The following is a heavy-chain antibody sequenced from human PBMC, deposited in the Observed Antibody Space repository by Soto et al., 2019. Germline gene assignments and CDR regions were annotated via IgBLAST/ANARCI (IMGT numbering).Heavy chain of an antibody. CDR2: IRSKANNYAT. CDR3: TRGSGDYVRDY. J-gene: IGHJ4*02. CDR1: GFTFSGSA. V-gene: IGHV3-73*01. Sequence: EVQLVESGGGLVQPGESLKLSCAVSGFTFSGSAMHWVRQASGKGLEWVGHIRSKANNYATTYAASVKGRFTISRDDSKNTAYLQMNSLKSEDTAVYYCTRGSGDYVRDYWGQGTLVTVSS. D-gene: IGHD4-17*01.